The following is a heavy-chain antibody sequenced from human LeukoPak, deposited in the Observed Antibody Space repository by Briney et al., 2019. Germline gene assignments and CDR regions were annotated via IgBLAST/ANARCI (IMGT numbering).Heavy chain of an antibody. D-gene: IGHD3-9*01. CDR2: INHNGST. J-gene: IGHJ4*02. CDR3: ASRHYDILTGYPSLLFDF. Sequence: SETLTLTCAVYGGSFSDFYWNWIRQPPGKGLEWIGEINHNGSTNYNPSLKSRVTISVDTSKNQFSLKLSSVTAADTAVYYCASRHYDILTGYPSLLFDFWGQGGLVTVSS. V-gene: IGHV4-34*01. CDR1: GGSFSDFY.